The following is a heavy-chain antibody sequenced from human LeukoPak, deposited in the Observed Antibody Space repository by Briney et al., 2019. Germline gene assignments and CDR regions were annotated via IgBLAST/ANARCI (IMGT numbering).Heavy chain of an antibody. Sequence: ASVKVSCKASGYTFTNHDINWVRQASGQGLEWMGWMNPKSGNTGYLQKFQGRVTMTRDTSMSTAFMELNSLTSEDTAVYYCATEAKYYYGSGSYYNVLHWGQGTLVTVSS. CDR3: ATEAKYYYGSGSYYNVLH. CDR1: GYTFTNHD. J-gene: IGHJ4*02. CDR2: MNPKSGNT. V-gene: IGHV1-8*01. D-gene: IGHD3-10*01.